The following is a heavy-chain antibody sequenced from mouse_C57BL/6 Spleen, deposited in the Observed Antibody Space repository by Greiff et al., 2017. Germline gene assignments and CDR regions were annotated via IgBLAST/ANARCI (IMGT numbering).Heavy chain of an antibody. CDR3: TREGVLGRGYYFDY. J-gene: IGHJ2*01. V-gene: IGHV5-9-1*02. Sequence: EVQLVESGEGLVKPGGSLKLSCAASGFTFSSYAMSWVRQTPEKRLEWVAYISSGGDYIYYADTVKGRFTISRDNARNTLYLQMSSLKSEDTAMYYCTREGVLGRGYYFDYWGQGTTLTVSS. D-gene: IGHD4-1*01. CDR2: ISSGGDYI. CDR1: GFTFSSYA.